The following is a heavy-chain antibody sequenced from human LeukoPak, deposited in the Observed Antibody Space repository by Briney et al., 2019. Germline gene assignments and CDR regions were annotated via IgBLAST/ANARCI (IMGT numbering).Heavy chain of an antibody. V-gene: IGHV3-33*07. CDR1: GFTFSRSA. Sequence: PGGSLRLSCAASGFTFSRSAMDWVRLAPGKGLESVPLMWSDGHNKYYADSMKGRFIVSRDSSKNTLFLQMSSLRAEDTAVYYSAWGFSCRLKYFDYWGHGTLVTVSS. J-gene: IGHJ4*01. CDR3: AWGFSCRLKYFDY. D-gene: IGHD3-16*01. CDR2: MWSDGHNK.